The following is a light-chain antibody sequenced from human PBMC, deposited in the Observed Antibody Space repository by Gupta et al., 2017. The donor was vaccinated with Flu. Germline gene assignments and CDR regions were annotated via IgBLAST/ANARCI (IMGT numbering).Light chain of an antibody. J-gene: IGKJ2*01. V-gene: IGKV1-39*01. CDR1: QSISSY. CDR2: AAS. CDR3: QQSDDIPYT. Sequence: PSSLSASVGDRVTITCRASQSISSYLNWYQQRPAKAPKLLIYAASSLQSGVPSRFSGSASGTDFTLTISSLQPEDFATYYCQQSDDIPYTFGQGTKLEIK.